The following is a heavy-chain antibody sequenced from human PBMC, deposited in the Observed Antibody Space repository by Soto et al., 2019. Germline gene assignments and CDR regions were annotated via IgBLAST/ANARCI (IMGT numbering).Heavy chain of an antibody. CDR2: ISAYNGNT. CDR1: GYTFTSYG. Sequence: GASLKVSCKASGYTFTSYGISWGRQAPGQELEWMGWISAYNGNTNYAQKLQGRVTMTTDTSTSTAYMELRSLRSDDTAVYYCASDGESGYYYYGMDVWGQGTTVTVSS. D-gene: IGHD2-21*01. J-gene: IGHJ6*02. V-gene: IGHV1-18*01. CDR3: ASDGESGYYYYGMDV.